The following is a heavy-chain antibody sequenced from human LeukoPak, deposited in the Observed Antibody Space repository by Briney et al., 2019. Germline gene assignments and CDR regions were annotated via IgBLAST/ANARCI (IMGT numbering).Heavy chain of an antibody. J-gene: IGHJ4*02. Sequence: GGSLRLSCAASGFTFSSYAMSWVRQAPGKGLEWVSYISSSGGYIFYADSVKGRFTISRDNAKNSLYLQMNSLRAEDTAVYYCASEGDGYNSAFDYWGQGTLVTVSS. CDR3: ASEGDGYNSAFDY. CDR1: GFTFSSYA. V-gene: IGHV3-21*05. D-gene: IGHD5-24*01. CDR2: ISSSGGYI.